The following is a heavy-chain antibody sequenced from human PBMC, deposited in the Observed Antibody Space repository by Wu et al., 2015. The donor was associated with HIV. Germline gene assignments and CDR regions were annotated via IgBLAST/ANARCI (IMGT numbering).Heavy chain of an antibody. V-gene: IGHV4-30-4*08. Sequence: QVQLQESGPGLVKPSQTLSLTCTVSGGSISSGDYYWNWIRQPPGKGLEWIGYIYYSGSTYYNPSLKGRVTISLDTSKNQFSLRLSSVTAADTAVYYCARDSLHFGGYCSGGRCSGGAFDIWGQGDNGHRLF. CDR2: IYYSGST. CDR3: ARDSLHFGGYCSGGRCSGGAFDI. D-gene: IGHD2-15*01. J-gene: IGHJ3*02. CDR1: GGSISSGDYY.